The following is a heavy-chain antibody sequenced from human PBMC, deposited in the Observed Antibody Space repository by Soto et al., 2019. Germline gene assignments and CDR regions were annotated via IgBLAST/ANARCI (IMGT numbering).Heavy chain of an antibody. CDR2: IYHSGST. Sequence: SESLCITAAVAGGSISRCGYSWSWIRQPPGKGLEWIGYIYHSGSTYYNPSLKSRVTISVDRSKNQFSLKLSSVTAADTAVYYCARINYGSGSTSYYYYYGMDVWGQGTTVT. J-gene: IGHJ6*02. D-gene: IGHD3-10*01. CDR1: GGSISRCGYS. CDR3: ARINYGSGSTSYYYYYGMDV. V-gene: IGHV4-30-2*01.